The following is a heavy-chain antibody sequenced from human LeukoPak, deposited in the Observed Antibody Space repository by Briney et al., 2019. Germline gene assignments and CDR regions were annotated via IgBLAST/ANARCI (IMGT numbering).Heavy chain of an antibody. Sequence: SVKVSCKASEDTFSSYGISWVRQAPGQGLEWMGGIIPSLDTTNYAQKFQGRVTITADGSASIAHMELSSLRSDDTAVYYCARDWGFNYYYYGMDVWGQGTTVTVSS. J-gene: IGHJ6*02. CDR3: ARDWGFNYYYYGMDV. CDR1: EDTFSSYG. D-gene: IGHD7-27*01. V-gene: IGHV1-69*13. CDR2: IIPSLDTT.